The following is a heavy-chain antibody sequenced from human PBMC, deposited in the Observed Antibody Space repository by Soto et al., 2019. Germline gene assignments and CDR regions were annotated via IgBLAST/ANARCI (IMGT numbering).Heavy chain of an antibody. J-gene: IGHJ1*01. V-gene: IGHV3-23*01. CDR2: ISKTGDST. D-gene: IGHD6-19*01. Sequence: EVQLLESGGGLVQPGGSLRLSCAASGFTFSSDTMTWFRQAPGKGLEWVSAISKTGDSTHYADSVKGRFTISRDTSTHRLYLQMNCLRAEDTGVYYCAKRDGSGWFHYFQHWGQGTLVTVSS. CDR1: GFTFSSDT. CDR3: AKRDGSGWFHYFQH.